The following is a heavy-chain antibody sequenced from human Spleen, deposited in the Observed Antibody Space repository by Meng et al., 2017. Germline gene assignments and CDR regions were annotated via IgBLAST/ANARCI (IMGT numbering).Heavy chain of an antibody. CDR2: ISYVRSNK. Sequence: GESLKISCAASGFTFSSYGMHWVRQAPGKGLEWVSVISYVRSNKYYADSVKGRFTISRDNSKNTLCLQLDSLRAEDTAVYYWAKDLGGPDSGSWPPLGLYYYYGMDVWGQGTTVTVSS. CDR3: AKDLGGPDSGSWPPLGLYYYYGMDV. CDR1: GFTFSSYG. J-gene: IGHJ6*02. V-gene: IGHV3-30*12. D-gene: IGHD6-13*01.